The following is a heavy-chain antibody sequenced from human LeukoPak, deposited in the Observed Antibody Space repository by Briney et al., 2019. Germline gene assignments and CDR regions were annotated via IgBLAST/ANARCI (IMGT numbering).Heavy chain of an antibody. J-gene: IGHJ4*02. D-gene: IGHD2-8*02. CDR3: ARHSDGGAKLRLDY. CDR1: GGSISSYY. V-gene: IGHV4-59*08. Sequence: KPSETLSLTCTGSGGSISSYYWSWIRQPPGQGPERIGFIHDSGSANYNPSLESRLTTSADTSKNQFSLKLSSVVAADTAVYYCARHSDGGAKLRLDYWGRGTLVTVSS. CDR2: IHDSGSA.